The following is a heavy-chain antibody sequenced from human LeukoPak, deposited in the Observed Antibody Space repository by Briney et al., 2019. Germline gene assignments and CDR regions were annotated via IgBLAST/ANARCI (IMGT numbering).Heavy chain of an antibody. V-gene: IGHV3-21*01. J-gene: IGHJ3*02. Sequence: GGSLRLSCAASGFTFSSYSMNWVRQAPGKGLEWVSSISSSSSYIYYADSVKGRFTISRDNAKNSLYLQMNSLRAEDTAVCYCASHRWDAFDIWGQGTMVTVPS. CDR3: ASHRWDAFDI. CDR2: ISSSSSYI. D-gene: IGHD6-13*01. CDR1: GFTFSSYS.